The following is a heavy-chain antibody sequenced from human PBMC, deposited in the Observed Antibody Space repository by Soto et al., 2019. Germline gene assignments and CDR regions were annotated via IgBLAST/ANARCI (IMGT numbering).Heavy chain of an antibody. Sequence: VASVKVSCKVSGYTLTELSMHWVRQAPGKGLEWMGGFDAEDGDTIYAQKFQGRVTMTGDTSTSTAYMELSSLRSEDTAVYYCASALYSGYDYHYYYGMDVWGQGTTVTVSS. CDR1: GYTLTELS. J-gene: IGHJ6*02. V-gene: IGHV1-24*01. CDR2: FDAEDGDT. D-gene: IGHD5-12*01. CDR3: ASALYSGYDYHYYYGMDV.